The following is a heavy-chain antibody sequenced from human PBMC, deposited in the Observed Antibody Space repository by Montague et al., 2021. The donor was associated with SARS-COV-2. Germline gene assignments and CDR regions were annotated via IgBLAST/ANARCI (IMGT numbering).Heavy chain of an antibody. V-gene: IGHV2-70*11. J-gene: IGHJ6*02. CDR1: GFSLGTSGMC. CDR2: IDWDGDK. Sequence: PALVKPTQTLTLTCTFSGFSLGTSGMCMTWIRQPPGKALEWLARIDWDGDKYYNTSLKSRLTISKDTSKNLVVLTMTNMDPVDTATYYCARGPSDTYYYNGMDVWGRGTTVTVSS. CDR3: ARGPSDTYYYNGMDV.